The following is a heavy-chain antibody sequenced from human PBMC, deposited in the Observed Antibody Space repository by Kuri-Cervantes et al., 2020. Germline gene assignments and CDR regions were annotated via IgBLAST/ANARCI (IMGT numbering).Heavy chain of an antibody. CDR2: IYYSGST. D-gene: IGHD6-19*01. V-gene: IGHV4-61*08. CDR1: GGSISSGGYS. Sequence: SETLSLTCAASGGSISSGGYSWSWIRQPPGKGLEWIGYIYYSGSTNYNPSLKSRVTISVDTSKNQFSLKLSSVTAADTAVYYCARGGAVAVYYWYFDLWGRGTLVTVSS. J-gene: IGHJ2*01. CDR3: ARGGAVAVYYWYFDL.